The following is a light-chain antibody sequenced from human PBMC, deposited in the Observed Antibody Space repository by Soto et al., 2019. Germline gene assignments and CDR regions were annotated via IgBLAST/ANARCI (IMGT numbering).Light chain of an antibody. Sequence: EVVMTQSPATRSVSLGDRATLSCRASQSVSSNLAWYQQKPGQAPRLLIYGASTRATGIPARFSGSGSGTEFTLTISSLQSEDFAVYSCQQYNNCPLTFGGGTKVEIK. CDR3: QQYNNCPLT. J-gene: IGKJ4*01. CDR2: GAS. CDR1: QSVSSN. V-gene: IGKV3-15*01.